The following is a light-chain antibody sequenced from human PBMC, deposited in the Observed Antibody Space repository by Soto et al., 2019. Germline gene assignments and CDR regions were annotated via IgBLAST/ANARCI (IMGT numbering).Light chain of an antibody. J-gene: IGKJ5*01. Sequence: NSPGTVSLYPKERATLSCRASHVVNNRYLAWYQQRPSQAPRLLIYGASSRATGIPDRFSGSGSGTDFTLTISRLEPEDFAVYYCQQYGRSIPITFCQVTLPEVK. CDR3: QQYGRSIPIT. CDR1: HVVNNRY. CDR2: GAS. V-gene: IGKV3-20*01.